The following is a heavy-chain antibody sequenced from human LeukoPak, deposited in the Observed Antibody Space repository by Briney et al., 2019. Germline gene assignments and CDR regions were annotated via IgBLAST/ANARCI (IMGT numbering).Heavy chain of an antibody. V-gene: IGHV5-51*01. CDR2: IYPGDSDT. CDR1: GFKFSTYW. Sequence: GESLKISCKGSGFKFSTYWIGWVRQTPGKGLEWMGVIYPGDSDTRYSPSFQGQVTISADKSISTVYLHWSSLKASDTAMYYCARQRTLIAEADYWGQGTLVTVPS. CDR3: ARQRTLIAEADY. J-gene: IGHJ4*02. D-gene: IGHD6-13*01.